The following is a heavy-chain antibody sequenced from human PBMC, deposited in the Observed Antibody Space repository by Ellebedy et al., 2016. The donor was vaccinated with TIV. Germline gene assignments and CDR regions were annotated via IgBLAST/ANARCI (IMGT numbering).Heavy chain of an antibody. V-gene: IGHV4-38-2*02. CDR3: ASAYRE. CDR1: GYSISSGYY. D-gene: IGHD4-11*01. CDR2: IYHSGST. Sequence: GSLRLXXTVSGYSISSGYYWGWIRQPPGKGLEWIGSIYHSGSTYYNPSLKSRVTISVDTSKNQFSLKLSSVTAADTAVYYCASAYREWGQGTLVTVSS. J-gene: IGHJ4*02.